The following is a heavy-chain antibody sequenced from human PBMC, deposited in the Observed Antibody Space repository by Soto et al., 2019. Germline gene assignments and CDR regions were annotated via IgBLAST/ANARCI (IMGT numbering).Heavy chain of an antibody. Sequence: SSETLSLTCVVYDVSLSGYQWSWVRQPPGKGLEWIGQINYIGNTEYNPSLKSRVAISVDTPKNQYSLKLASVTAADTAVYYCARGNRIRSNWFALWGQGTRVTVSS. CDR2: INYIGNT. CDR1: DVSLSGYQ. D-gene: IGHD2-15*01. V-gene: IGHV4-34*01. CDR3: ARGNRIRSNWFAL. J-gene: IGHJ5*02.